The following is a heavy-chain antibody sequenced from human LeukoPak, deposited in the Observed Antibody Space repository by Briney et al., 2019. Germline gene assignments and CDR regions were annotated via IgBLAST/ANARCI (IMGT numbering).Heavy chain of an antibody. CDR3: ATLSDRNFYYSYGLDV. CDR2: IGRYGVTT. CDR1: GFTLSPYE. D-gene: IGHD1-14*01. J-gene: IGHJ6*02. V-gene: IGHV3-48*03. Sequence: GGSLRLSCAASGFTLSPYEMNWVRQAPGKGLEWVAYIGRYGVTTYYADSVKGRFTISGDNAKNSLNLQMNSLRAEDTAVYYCATLSDRNFYYSYGLDVWGQGTTVTVS.